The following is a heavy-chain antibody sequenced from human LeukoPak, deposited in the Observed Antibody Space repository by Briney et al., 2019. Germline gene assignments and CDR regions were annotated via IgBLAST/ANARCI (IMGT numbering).Heavy chain of an antibody. CDR3: ARVCIAAAGEGAFDI. V-gene: IGHV4-59*01. Sequence: SETLSLTCTVSGGSISSYYWSWIRQPPGKELEWIGYIYYSGSTNYNPSLKSRVTISVDTSKNQFSLKLSSVTAADTAVYYCARVCIAAAGEGAFDIWGQGTMVTVSS. J-gene: IGHJ3*02. CDR2: IYYSGST. D-gene: IGHD6-13*01. CDR1: GGSISSYY.